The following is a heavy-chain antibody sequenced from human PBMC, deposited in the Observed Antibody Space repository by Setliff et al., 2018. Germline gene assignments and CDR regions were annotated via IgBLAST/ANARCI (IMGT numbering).Heavy chain of an antibody. V-gene: IGHV4-34*01. CDR1: GGPFSAYY. D-gene: IGHD6-13*01. Sequence: SETLSLTCAVYGGPFSAYYWSWIRQPPGEGLEWIGEINHSGSTYYNPSLESRVTISVDTSKNQFSLKLSSVTAADTAVYYCARLVETSTWGNWFDPWGQGTLVTVSS. CDR2: INHSGST. CDR3: ARLVETSTWGNWFDP. J-gene: IGHJ5*02.